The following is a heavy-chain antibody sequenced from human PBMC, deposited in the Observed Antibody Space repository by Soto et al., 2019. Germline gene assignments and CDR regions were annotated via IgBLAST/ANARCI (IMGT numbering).Heavy chain of an antibody. J-gene: IGHJ4*02. V-gene: IGHV1-2*02. CDR1: GYTFTGYY. CDR3: ARERRGSFDY. CDR2: INPVISGT. Sequence: ASVKVFCKASGYTFTGYYMYWVRQAPGQGLEWMGWINPVISGTNYAQKFQGRVTMTRDTSISTAYMELSRLRYDDTVVYYCARERRGSFDYWGQVALVTVSS.